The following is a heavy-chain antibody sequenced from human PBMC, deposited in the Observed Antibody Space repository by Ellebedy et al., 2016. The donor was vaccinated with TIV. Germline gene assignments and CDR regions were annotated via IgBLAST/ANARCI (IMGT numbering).Heavy chain of an antibody. CDR1: GSSFSDHY. CDR2: IRNKANNYMT. Sequence: PGGSLRLSCAASGSSFSDHYMDWVRQAPGKGLEWVGRIRNKANNYMTEYAASVKGRFTISRDDSKNSLSLQMNSLKIEDTAVYFCTRAAYGHGYDYWGQGTLVTVSS. V-gene: IGHV3-72*01. J-gene: IGHJ4*02. D-gene: IGHD5-24*01. CDR3: TRAAYGHGYDY.